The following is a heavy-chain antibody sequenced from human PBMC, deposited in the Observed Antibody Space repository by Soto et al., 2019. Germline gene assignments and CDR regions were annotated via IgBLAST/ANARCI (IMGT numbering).Heavy chain of an antibody. CDR2: MNPNSGDT. Sequence: QVQLVQSGAEVKKPGASVKVSCKASGSTFTSYDINWVRQATGQGLEYLGWMNPNSGDTAYVQKFQGRLTMTWDTSITPAYIELSGLRSDDTALYFCARGVKYGAYSRWFDPWGQGTLVTVSS. J-gene: IGHJ5*02. V-gene: IGHV1-8*01. CDR3: ARGVKYGAYSRWFDP. CDR1: GSTFTSYD. D-gene: IGHD4-17*01.